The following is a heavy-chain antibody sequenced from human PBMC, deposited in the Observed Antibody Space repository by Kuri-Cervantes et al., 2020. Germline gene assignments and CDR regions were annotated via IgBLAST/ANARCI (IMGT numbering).Heavy chain of an antibody. D-gene: IGHD6-19*01. Sequence: GGSLRLSCAASGFTFSSYGMHWVRQAPGKGLEWVAMISYDVVSEYYADSVKGRFTISRDNSKNTLYLQMNSLKAEDTAVYYCAKDLYGSGWYNYFDPWGQGTLVTVSS. CDR3: AKDLYGSGWYNYFDP. J-gene: IGHJ5*02. CDR2: ISYDVVSE. V-gene: IGHV3-30*18. CDR1: GFTFSSYG.